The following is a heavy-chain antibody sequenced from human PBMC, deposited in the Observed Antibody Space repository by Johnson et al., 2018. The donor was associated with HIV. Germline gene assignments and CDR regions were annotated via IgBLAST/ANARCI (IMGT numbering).Heavy chain of an antibody. J-gene: IGHJ3*01. CDR3: AKATAGYQGSGSYYNDAFDV. Sequence: VQLVESGGVVVQPGGSLRLSCAASGFTFDDYAMHWVRQAPGKGLEWVSVVSGNVGSTPYGDLVKGRLPITSENAKNTVYLQMNSLRDDDTAVYYCAKATAGYQGSGSYYNDAFDVWGQGTMVTVSS. CDR2: VSGNVGST. V-gene: IGHV3-43D*04. CDR1: GFTFDDYA. D-gene: IGHD3-10*01.